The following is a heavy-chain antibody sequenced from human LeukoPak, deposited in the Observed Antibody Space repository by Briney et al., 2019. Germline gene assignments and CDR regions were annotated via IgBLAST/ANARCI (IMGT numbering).Heavy chain of an antibody. CDR2: ISGSSSYI. Sequence: PGGSLRLSCAASGFTFSRYSMNWVRQAPGKGLEWVSSISGSSSYIYYADSVKGRFTISRHNAKNSLYLQMNSLRAEDTAVYYCARVSAGVIGMKDVFDIWGKGQWSPSLQ. CDR1: GFTFSRYS. V-gene: IGHV3-21*03. J-gene: IGHJ3*02. CDR3: ARVSAGVIGMKDVFDI. D-gene: IGHD3-16*02.